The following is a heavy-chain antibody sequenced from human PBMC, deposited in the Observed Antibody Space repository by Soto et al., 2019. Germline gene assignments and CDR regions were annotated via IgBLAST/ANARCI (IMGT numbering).Heavy chain of an antibody. Sequence: PSETLSLTCAVSGASISNDYWSWIRQSAGKGLECIGYISYSGTINYNPSFRSRVSMSLDTSKNHFSLRLTSVAAADTAFYYCAKVSEIGAAAGYFDYWGQGTLVTVSS. J-gene: IGHJ4*02. CDR2: ISYSGTI. CDR1: GASISNDY. D-gene: IGHD6-13*01. CDR3: AKVSEIGAAAGYFDY. V-gene: IGHV4-59*01.